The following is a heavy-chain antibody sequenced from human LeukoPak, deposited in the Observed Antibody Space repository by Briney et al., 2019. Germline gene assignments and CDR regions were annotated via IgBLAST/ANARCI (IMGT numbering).Heavy chain of an antibody. D-gene: IGHD6-13*01. CDR2: VFYSGST. J-gene: IGHJ6*03. CDR3: ARDGRCSTYMDV. CDR1: GDSIGSGDNY. V-gene: IGHV4-31*03. Sequence: SETLSLTCTVSGDSIGSGDNYWSWVRQHPEKGLEWIGYVFYSGSTYYNPSLKSRATISVDTSKNQFSLKLSSVTAADTAVYYCARDGRCSTYMDVWGKGTTVTVSS.